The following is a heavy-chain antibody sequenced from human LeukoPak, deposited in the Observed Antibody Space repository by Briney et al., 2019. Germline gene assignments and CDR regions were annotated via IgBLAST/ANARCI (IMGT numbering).Heavy chain of an antibody. CDR3: ARDLRGYCYGCRVDYYYIHV. J-gene: IGHJ6*03. V-gene: IGHV3-21*05. D-gene: IGHD5-18*01. CDR2: IIIVRSYT. CDR1: GFTFSTYK. Sequence: GRSLRLSCAASGFTFSTYKMNSVRRPPGEGLEWVTFIIIVRSYTTCAHSVGGRFTLATDNATNSLYLQMTRLRDASTCVTLWARDLRGYCYGCRVDYYYIHVGDKGTTVNVPS.